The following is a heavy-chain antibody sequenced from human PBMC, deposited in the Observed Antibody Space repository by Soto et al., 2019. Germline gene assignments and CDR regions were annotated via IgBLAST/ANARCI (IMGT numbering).Heavy chain of an antibody. CDR1: GFTFSSYA. V-gene: IGHV3-30-3*01. Sequence: QVQLVESGGGVVQPGRSLRLSCAASGFTFSSYAMHWVRQAPGKGLEWVAAISYDGSNKYYADSVKGRFTISRDKSKNTLYLQMNSLRAEDTSVYYCARGVWSVYYVYYNGMEVWGQGTTVTVSS. CDR3: ARGVWSVYYVYYNGMEV. J-gene: IGHJ6*02. CDR2: ISYDGSNK. D-gene: IGHD3-3*01.